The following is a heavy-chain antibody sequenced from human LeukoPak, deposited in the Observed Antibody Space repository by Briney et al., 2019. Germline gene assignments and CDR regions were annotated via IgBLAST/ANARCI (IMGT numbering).Heavy chain of an antibody. V-gene: IGHV3-33*08. J-gene: IGHJ4*02. CDR1: GFTFSSYA. CDR3: AREQQGGSGY. Sequence: GGSLRLSCAASGFTFSSYAMSWVRQAPGKGLGWVAVIWYDGSNKYYADSVKGRFTISRDNSKNTLYPQMNSLRAEDTAVYYCAREQQGGSGYWGQGTLVTVSS. CDR2: IWYDGSNK. D-gene: IGHD3-10*01.